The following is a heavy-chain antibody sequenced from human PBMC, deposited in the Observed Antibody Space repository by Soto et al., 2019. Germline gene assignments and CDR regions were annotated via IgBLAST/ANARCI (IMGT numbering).Heavy chain of an antibody. CDR1: GFTFSSYS. Sequence: PGGSLRLSCAASGFTFSSYSMNWVRQAPGKGLEWVSSISSSSSYIYYADSVKGRFAISRDMMYMQMNSLKTEDTGVYYCTTDSLFTQMLVRFDFWGLGTLVTVSS. V-gene: IGHV3-21*03. D-gene: IGHD3-10*02. CDR3: TTDSLFTQMLVRFDF. CDR2: ISSSSSYI. J-gene: IGHJ4*01.